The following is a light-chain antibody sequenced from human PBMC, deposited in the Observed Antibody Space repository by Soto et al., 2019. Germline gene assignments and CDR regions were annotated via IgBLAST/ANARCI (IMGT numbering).Light chain of an antibody. CDR1: QSVSSSY. J-gene: IGKJ5*01. V-gene: IGKV3D-15*01. CDR3: QQYNNWPT. CDR2: GAS. Sequence: EIVLTQSPGTLSLSPGERATLSCRASQSVSSSYLAWYQQKPGQAARLLIYGASTRATGIPARFSGSGSGTEFTLTISSLQSEDFAVYYCQQYNNWPTFGQGTRLEIK.